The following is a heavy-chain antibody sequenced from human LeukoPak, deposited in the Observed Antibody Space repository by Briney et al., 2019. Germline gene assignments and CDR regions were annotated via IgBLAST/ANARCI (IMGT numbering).Heavy chain of an antibody. V-gene: IGHV3-9*01. CDR2: IIWESESI. CDR3: ARGDSTGFYYAVFED. Sequence: GRSLRLSCAASGFTFDDYGMHWVRQAPRNGLWWVSGIIWESESIGYAASVRGRSTFSRNNAKNSLYLQMQSLRAEDAAFYYCARGDSTGFYYAVFEDWGQETLVTVSS. J-gene: IGHJ4*02. CDR1: GFTFDDYG. D-gene: IGHD3-22*01.